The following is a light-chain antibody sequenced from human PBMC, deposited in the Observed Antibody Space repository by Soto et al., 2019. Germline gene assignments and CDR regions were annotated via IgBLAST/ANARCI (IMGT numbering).Light chain of an antibody. CDR3: HQYGSSPPFS. Sequence: EIVLTQSPGTLSLSPGERATLSCRASQSVSNNYLAWYQQKPGQAPRLLIYGASSRASGIPDRFTGSGSGTDFSLTIARLEPADYAVYYCHQYGSSPPFSFGQGTLLDIK. J-gene: IGKJ5*01. V-gene: IGKV3-20*01. CDR2: GAS. CDR1: QSVSNNY.